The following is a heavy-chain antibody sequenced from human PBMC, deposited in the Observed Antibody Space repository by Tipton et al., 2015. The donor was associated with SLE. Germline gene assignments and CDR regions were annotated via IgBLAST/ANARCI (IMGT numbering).Heavy chain of an antibody. CDR1: GGSINSNY. J-gene: IGHJ6*03. CDR3: ARDSSGYYYMDV. D-gene: IGHD3-10*01. Sequence: TLSLTCSVSGGSINSNYWSWIRQPPGKGLEWIGYIYYSGSANYNPSLKSRVTISVDTSKNQFSLKLSSVTAADTAVYYCARDSSGYYYMDVWGKGTTVTVSS. CDR2: IYYSGSA. V-gene: IGHV4-59*01.